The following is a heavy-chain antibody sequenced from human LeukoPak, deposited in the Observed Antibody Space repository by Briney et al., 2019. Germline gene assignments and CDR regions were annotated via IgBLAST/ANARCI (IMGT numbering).Heavy chain of an antibody. J-gene: IGHJ5*02. Sequence: SEALSLTCAVYIDSFSNYHWNWIRQTPAKGMEWIGEVNESGGTNISPSLRSRVVLSVDTSKNQFSLKLISVTVADTAIYYCARGQGATVPQVGKNWFDPWGQGTRVTVSS. CDR3: ARGQGATVPQVGKNWFDP. CDR1: IDSFSNYH. CDR2: VNESGGT. V-gene: IGHV4-34*01. D-gene: IGHD1-26*01.